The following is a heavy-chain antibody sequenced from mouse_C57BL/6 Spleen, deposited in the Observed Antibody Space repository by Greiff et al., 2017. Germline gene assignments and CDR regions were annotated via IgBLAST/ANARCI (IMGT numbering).Heavy chain of an antibody. Sequence: VQLQQPGAELVKPGASVKLSCKASGYTFTSYWMHWVKQRPGQGLEWIGMIPPNSGSTNYNEKFKSKATLTVDKSSSTAYMQLSSLTSEDSAVYYCARGDGYYAMDYWGQGTSVTVSS. CDR3: ARGDGYYAMDY. D-gene: IGHD2-3*01. CDR2: IPPNSGST. CDR1: GYTFTSYW. V-gene: IGHV1-64*01. J-gene: IGHJ4*01.